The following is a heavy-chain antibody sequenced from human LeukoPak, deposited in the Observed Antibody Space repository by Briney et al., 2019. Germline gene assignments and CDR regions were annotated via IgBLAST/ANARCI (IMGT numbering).Heavy chain of an antibody. CDR1: AFTFSSYG. Sequence: GGSLRLSCAASAFTFSSYGMHWVRQAPGKGLEWVAVMSYDGSKKYYADSVKGRFTISRDNSKDTLYLQMNSLRAEDTAVYYCAKDSPVATRGGRGTLVTVSS. CDR3: AKDSPVATR. D-gene: IGHD1-26*01. CDR2: MSYDGSKK. J-gene: IGHJ4*02. V-gene: IGHV3-30*18.